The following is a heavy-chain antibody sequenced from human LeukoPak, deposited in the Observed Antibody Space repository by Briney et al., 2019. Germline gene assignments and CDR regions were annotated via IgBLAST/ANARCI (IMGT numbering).Heavy chain of an antibody. CDR3: ARDEARVLDY. CDR2: VYYRGNT. CDR1: GGSIRNYY. V-gene: IGHV4-59*01. Sequence: SETLSLTCTVSGGSIRNYYWSWIRQPPGKGLEWIGYVYYRGNTDYNPSLESRVTISVDTSKNQFSLKLSSVTAADTAVYYCARDEARVLDYWGQGTLVTVSS. J-gene: IGHJ4*02.